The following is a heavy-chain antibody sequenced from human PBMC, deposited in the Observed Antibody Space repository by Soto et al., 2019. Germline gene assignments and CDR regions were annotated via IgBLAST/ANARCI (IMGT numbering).Heavy chain of an antibody. D-gene: IGHD2-21*02. CDR1: GFTFSSYG. J-gene: IGHJ3*02. CDR2: ISYDGSHK. V-gene: IGHV3-30*18. CDR3: AKGDCGGDCYSCDAFDI. Sequence: QVQLVESGGGVVQPGRSLRLSCAASGFTFSSYGMHWIRQAPGKGLEWVAVISYDGSHKYYADSVKGRFTISRDNFKNTLYLQMNSLRAEDTAVYYWAKGDCGGDCYSCDAFDIWCQGTMVTVSS.